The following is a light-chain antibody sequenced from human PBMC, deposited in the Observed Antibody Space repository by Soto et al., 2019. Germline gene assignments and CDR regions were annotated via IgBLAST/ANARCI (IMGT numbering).Light chain of an antibody. CDR1: QSVSSN. V-gene: IGKV3D-15*01. Sequence: EIVRTQSPATLSVSPGDRATLSCRASQSVSSNLAWYQQKPGQAPKFLIYGVSSRATGIPDRFSGSGSGTDFTLTISSLQSEDFAVYYCQQYNNWPWTFGQGTKVDIK. CDR2: GVS. J-gene: IGKJ1*01. CDR3: QQYNNWPWT.